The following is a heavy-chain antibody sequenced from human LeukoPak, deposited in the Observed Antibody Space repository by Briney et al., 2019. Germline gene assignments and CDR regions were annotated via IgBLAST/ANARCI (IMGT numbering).Heavy chain of an antibody. D-gene: IGHD3-9*01. CDR1: GGSISSYY. CDR3: ARQNYDILTGSSGMDV. CDR2: IYYSGST. J-gene: IGHJ6*02. Sequence: SETLSLTCTVSGGSISSYYWSWIRQPPGKGLEWIGYIYYSGSTNYNPSLKSRVTISVDTSKNQFSLKLSSVTAADTAVYYCARQNYDILTGSSGMDVWGQGTTVTVSS. V-gene: IGHV4-59*08.